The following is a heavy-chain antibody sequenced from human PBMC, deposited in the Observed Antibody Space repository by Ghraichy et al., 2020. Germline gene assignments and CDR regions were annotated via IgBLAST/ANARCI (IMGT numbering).Heavy chain of an antibody. D-gene: IGHD1-14*01. J-gene: IGHJ3*02. CDR3: ARAPPGWDDAFDI. CDR1: GFTFSSYA. CDR2: ISYDGSNK. V-gene: IGHV3-30*04. Sequence: GGSLRLSCAASGFTFSSYAMHWVRQAPGKGLEWVAVISYDGSNKYYADSVKGRFTISRDNSKNTLYLQMNSLRAEDTAVYYCARAPPGWDDAFDIWGQGTMFTVSS.